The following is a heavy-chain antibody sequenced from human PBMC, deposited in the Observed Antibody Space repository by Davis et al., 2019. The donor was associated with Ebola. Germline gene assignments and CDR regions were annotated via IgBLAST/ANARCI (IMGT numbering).Heavy chain of an antibody. Sequence: GESLKISCKGSGYSFTSYWISWVRQLPGKGLEWMGRIDPSDSYTNYSPSFQSHVTISADKSISTAYLQWSSLKASDTAMYYCARQTEDFWSGPDDYRGQGTLVTVSS. CDR2: IDPSDSYT. J-gene: IGHJ4*02. D-gene: IGHD3-3*01. V-gene: IGHV5-10-1*01. CDR1: GYSFTSYW. CDR3: ARQTEDFWSGPDDY.